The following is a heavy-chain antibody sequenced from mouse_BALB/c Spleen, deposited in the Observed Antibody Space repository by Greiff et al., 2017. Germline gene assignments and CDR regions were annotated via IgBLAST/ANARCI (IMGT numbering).Heavy chain of an antibody. CDR1: GFNIKDTY. CDR3: TREVSYAMDY. CDR2: IDPANGNT. D-gene: IGHD2-14*01. J-gene: IGHJ4*01. V-gene: IGHV14-3*02. Sequence: EVKLVESGAELVKPGASVKLSCTASGFNIKDTYMHWVKQRPEQGLEWIGRIDPANGNTKYDPKFQGKATITADTSSNTAYLQLSSLTSEDSAVYYCTREVSYAMDYWGQGTSVTVSA.